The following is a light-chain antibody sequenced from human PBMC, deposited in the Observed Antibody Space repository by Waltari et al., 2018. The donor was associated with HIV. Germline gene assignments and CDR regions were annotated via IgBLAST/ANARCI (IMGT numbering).Light chain of an antibody. V-gene: IGKV1-9*01. CDR3: QQFNTFSPIT. CDR2: SAS. Sequence: DIQLTQSPSFLSASVGDRVTITCWASQGISSYLAWYQQKPGKAPNLLIYSASTLQSGVPSRFSGSGSGTEFTLTINSLQPEDFATYYCQQFNTFSPITFGQGTRLEIK. J-gene: IGKJ5*01. CDR1: QGISSY.